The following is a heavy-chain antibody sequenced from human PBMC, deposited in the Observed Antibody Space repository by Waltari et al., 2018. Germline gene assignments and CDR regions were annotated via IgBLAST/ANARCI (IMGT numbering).Heavy chain of an antibody. J-gene: IGHJ4*02. CDR3: TRVLRSNSPTQFDL. D-gene: IGHD3-9*01. CDR1: SFNLSGSA. Sequence: QLVESGGGLVQPGGSLKVSCEASSFNLSGSAMHWVRLAPGKGLEWVGRIRTKAAGYATQYAPSVKGRFTISRDDSKNTAFLLMNNLKIDDTATYFCTRVLRSNSPTQFDLWGQGILVTVSS. CDR2: IRTKAAGYAT. V-gene: IGHV3-73*01.